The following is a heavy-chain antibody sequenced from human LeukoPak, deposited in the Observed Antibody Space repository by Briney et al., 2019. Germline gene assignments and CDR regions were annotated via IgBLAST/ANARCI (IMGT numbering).Heavy chain of an antibody. J-gene: IGHJ4*02. CDR1: GFSFNSYA. D-gene: IGHD1-14*01. CDR2: ISGGGSST. V-gene: IGHV3-23*01. CDR3: AKDNRRGKISGRTEGSKPGFDY. Sequence: GGSLRLSCAASGFSFNSYAMTWVRQAPGKGPEWVSAISGGGSSTYYADSVKGRFTISRDNSKSTLYLQMNSLRAEDTALYYCAKDNRRGKISGRTEGSKPGFDYWGQGTLVTVSS.